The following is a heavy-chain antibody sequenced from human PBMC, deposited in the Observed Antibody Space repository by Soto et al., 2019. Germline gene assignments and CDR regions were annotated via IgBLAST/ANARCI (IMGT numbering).Heavy chain of an antibody. V-gene: IGHV3-48*01. CDR1: GFTFSSYS. CDR2: ISSSSSTI. J-gene: IGHJ6*03. D-gene: IGHD2-2*01. Sequence: GGSLRLSCAASGFTFSSYSMNWVRQAPGKGLEWVSYISSSSSTIYYADSVKGRFTISRDNDKNSLYLQMNSLRAEDTAVYYCASEGVVVPAAENYYYYYYMDVWGKGTTVTVSS. CDR3: ASEGVVVPAAENYYYYYYMDV.